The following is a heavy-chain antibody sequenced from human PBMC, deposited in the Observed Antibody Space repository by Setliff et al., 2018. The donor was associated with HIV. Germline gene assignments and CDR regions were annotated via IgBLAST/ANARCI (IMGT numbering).Heavy chain of an antibody. V-gene: IGHV4-59*11. CDR1: GGSISSHS. J-gene: IGHJ3*02. D-gene: IGHD3-10*01. CDR2: IYYSGST. CDR3: ARFHFYGSGSYSARDAFDI. Sequence: SETLSLTCNVSGGSISSHSWKWIRQPPGKGLEWIGSIYYSGSTNYNPSLKSRVTISVDTSKNQSSLKLSSVTAADTAVYYCARFHFYGSGSYSARDAFDIWGQGTMVTVSS.